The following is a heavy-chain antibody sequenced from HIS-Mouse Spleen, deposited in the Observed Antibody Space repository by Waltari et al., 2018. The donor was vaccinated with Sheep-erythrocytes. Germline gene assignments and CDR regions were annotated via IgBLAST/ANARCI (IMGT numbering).Heavy chain of an antibody. CDR3: ARVAAVTTYYFDY. CDR2: ISSSSSYI. J-gene: IGHJ4*02. Sequence: EVQLVESGGGLVKPGGSLRLSCAASGFTFSSYSMNWVRQAPGKGLEWVSSISSSSSYIYYADSVKGRFTISRDNAKNSLYLQMNSLRAEDTAVYYCARVAAVTTYYFDYWGQGTLVTVSS. V-gene: IGHV3-21*01. CDR1: GFTFSSYS. D-gene: IGHD4-17*01.